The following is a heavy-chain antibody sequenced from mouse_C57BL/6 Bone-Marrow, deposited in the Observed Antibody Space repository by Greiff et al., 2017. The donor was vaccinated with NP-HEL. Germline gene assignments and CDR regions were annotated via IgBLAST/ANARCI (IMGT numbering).Heavy chain of an antibody. CDR3: ARGDYYDYFYAMDY. V-gene: IGHV1-54*01. J-gene: IGHJ4*01. CDR1: GYAFTNYL. CDR2: INPGSGGT. Sequence: VQLQESGAELVRPGTSVKVSCKASGYAFTNYLIEWVKQRPGQGLEWIGVINPGSGGTNSNEKFKGKATLTAAKSSSTAYMQLSSLTSEDSAVYFCARGDYYDYFYAMDYWGQGTSVTVSS. D-gene: IGHD2-4*01.